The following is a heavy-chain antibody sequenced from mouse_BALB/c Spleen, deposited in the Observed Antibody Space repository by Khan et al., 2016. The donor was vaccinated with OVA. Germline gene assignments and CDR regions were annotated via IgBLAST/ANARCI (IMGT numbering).Heavy chain of an antibody. CDR3: ARLAYYYDSEGFAY. CDR2: VSTGGHYT. J-gene: IGHJ3*01. V-gene: IGHV5-6*01. D-gene: IGHD1-1*01. Sequence: EVQRVESGGDIVKPGGSLKLSCAASGFTFSTYGMSWVRQTPDKSMEWVANVSTGGHYTYYTDTVKGRFTISRDNAKNTLYLQMSSLRSEDTAMFYCARLAYYYDSEGFAYWGQGTLVTVSA. CDR1: GFTFSTYG.